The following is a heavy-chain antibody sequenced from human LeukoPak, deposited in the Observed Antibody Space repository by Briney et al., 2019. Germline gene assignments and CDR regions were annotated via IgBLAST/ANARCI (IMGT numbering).Heavy chain of an antibody. CDR1: GGSISSSSYY. Sequence: SETLSLTCTVSGGSISSSSYYWGWIRQPPGKGLEWIGSIYCSGGTYYNPSLKSRVTISVDTSKNQFSLKLSSVTAADTAVYYCARDVVVVAAPYGMDVWGQGTTVTVSS. CDR2: IYCSGGT. V-gene: IGHV4-39*07. CDR3: ARDVVVVAAPYGMDV. D-gene: IGHD2-15*01. J-gene: IGHJ6*02.